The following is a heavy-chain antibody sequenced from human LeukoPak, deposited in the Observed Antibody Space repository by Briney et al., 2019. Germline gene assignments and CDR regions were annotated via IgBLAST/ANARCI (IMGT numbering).Heavy chain of an antibody. J-gene: IGHJ4*02. CDR1: GFTFSSYA. D-gene: IGHD1-14*01. Sequence: GGSLRLSCSASGFTFSSYAMHWVRQAPGKGLEYVSAISSNGGSTYYADSVKGRFTISRDNSKNTLYLQMSSLRAGDTAVYYCVKPQPGGGFDYWGQGTLVTVSS. CDR3: VKPQPGGGFDY. CDR2: ISSNGGST. V-gene: IGHV3-64D*09.